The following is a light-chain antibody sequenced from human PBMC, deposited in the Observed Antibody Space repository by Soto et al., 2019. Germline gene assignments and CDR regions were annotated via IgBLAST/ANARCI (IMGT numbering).Light chain of an antibody. CDR2: KDN. Sequence: NFMLTQPHSVSESPGKTVTISCTRSGGSIANNHVQWYQQRPGSAPTTVIYKDNQRPSGVPDRFSGSIDSSSNSASLTISGLKTEDEADYYCQSYDGNNVLFGGRTKVTVL. CDR1: GGSIANNH. CDR3: QSYDGNNVL. J-gene: IGLJ2*01. V-gene: IGLV6-57*04.